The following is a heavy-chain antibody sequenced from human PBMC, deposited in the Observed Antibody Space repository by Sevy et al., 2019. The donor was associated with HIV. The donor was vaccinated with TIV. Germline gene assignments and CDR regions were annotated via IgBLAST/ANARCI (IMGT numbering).Heavy chain of an antibody. CDR3: AREPYYDFWSGYPHGFYYYGMDV. Sequence: ASVKVSCKASGYTFTSYGISWVRQAPGQGLEWMGWISAYNGNTNYAQKLQGRVTMTTDTSTSTAYMELRSLGSDDTAVYYCAREPYYDFWSGYPHGFYYYGMDVWGQGTTVTVSS. D-gene: IGHD3-3*01. CDR1: GYTFTSYG. V-gene: IGHV1-18*01. J-gene: IGHJ6*02. CDR2: ISAYNGNT.